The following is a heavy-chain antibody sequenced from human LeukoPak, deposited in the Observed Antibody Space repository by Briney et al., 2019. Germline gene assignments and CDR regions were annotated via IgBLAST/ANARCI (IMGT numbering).Heavy chain of an antibody. CDR1: GFISSDYY. V-gene: IGHV3-11*03. Sequence: GGSLRLSYAVSGFISSDYYMSWLRQAPGKGLEWVSYISSSSSYTNYADSVKGRFTISRDNAKNSLYLQMNSLRAEDTAVYYCARRSFDGMDPWRQGTLVTVSS. CDR3: ARRSFDGMDP. J-gene: IGHJ5*02. D-gene: IGHD1-26*01. CDR2: ISSSSSYT.